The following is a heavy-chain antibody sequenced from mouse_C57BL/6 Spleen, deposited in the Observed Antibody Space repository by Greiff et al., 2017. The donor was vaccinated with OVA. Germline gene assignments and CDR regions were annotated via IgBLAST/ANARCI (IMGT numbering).Heavy chain of an antibody. J-gene: IGHJ2*01. Sequence: VQLQQSGAELVMPGASVKLSCKASGYTFTSYWMHWVKQRPGQGLEWIGEIDPSDSYTNYNQKFKGKSTLTVDKSSSTAYMQLSSLTSEDSAVYYCARGGTEYYFDYWGQGTTLTVSS. CDR1: GYTFTSYW. CDR3: ARGGTEYYFDY. V-gene: IGHV1-69*01. CDR2: IDPSDSYT. D-gene: IGHD3-3*01.